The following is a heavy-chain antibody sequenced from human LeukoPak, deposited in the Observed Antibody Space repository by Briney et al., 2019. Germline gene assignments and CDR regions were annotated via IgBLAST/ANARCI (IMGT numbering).Heavy chain of an antibody. CDR2: MNPNSGNT. CDR1: GYTFTSYD. Sequence: ASVKVSCKASGYTFTSYDINWVRQATGQGPEWMGWMNPNSGNTGYAQEFQGRVTMTRDTSISTAYMELSSLRSEDTAVYYCASYQGGAGGDYGAFDYRGQGTLVTVSS. D-gene: IGHD4-17*01. J-gene: IGHJ4*02. V-gene: IGHV1-8*01. CDR3: ASYQGGAGGDYGAFDY.